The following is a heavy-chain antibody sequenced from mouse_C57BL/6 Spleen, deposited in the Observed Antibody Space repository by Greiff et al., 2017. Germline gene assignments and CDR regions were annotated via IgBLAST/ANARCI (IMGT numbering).Heavy chain of an antibody. CDR1: GYTFTSYW. CDR2: LDPSDSYT. V-gene: IGHV1-50*01. D-gene: IGHD4-1*01. Sequence: QVQLQQPGAELVKPGASVKLSCKASGYTFTSYWMQWVKQRPGQGLEWIGELDPSDSYTNYNQKFKGKATVTVDTSSSTAYMQLSSLTSEDSAVDSCSRSGYWDDAMDYWGQGTSVTVSS. J-gene: IGHJ4*01. CDR3: SRSGYWDDAMDY.